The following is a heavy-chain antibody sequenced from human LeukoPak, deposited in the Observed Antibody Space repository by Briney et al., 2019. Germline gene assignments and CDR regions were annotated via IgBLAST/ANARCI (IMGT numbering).Heavy chain of an antibody. V-gene: IGHV5-51*01. D-gene: IGHD4-17*01. CDR2: VYPGDSDT. Sequence: GESLKISCKASGYRFTSYWIGWVRQMPGKGLEWMGIVYPGDSDTRYSPSFQGQVTISADKSISTAYLQWSSLKASDTAMYYCARPEEHGDYVHDAFDIWGQGTMVTVSS. J-gene: IGHJ3*02. CDR3: ARPEEHGDYVHDAFDI. CDR1: GYRFTSYW.